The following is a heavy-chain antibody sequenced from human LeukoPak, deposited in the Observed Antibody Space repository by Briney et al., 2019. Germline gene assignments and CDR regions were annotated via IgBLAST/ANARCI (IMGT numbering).Heavy chain of an antibody. CDR1: GGSISSTNW. CDR2: ISLTGET. J-gene: IGHJ4*02. D-gene: IGHD1-26*01. V-gene: IGHV4-4*02. CDR3: SRESGAFCPFGY. Sequence: SETLSLTCGVSGGSISSTNWWSWVRHPPGQGLQWIGEISLTGETNYNPSLSGRVTMSLDKSRNQLSLKLTSVTAADTAIYYCSRESGAFCPFGYWGQGTLVIVPP.